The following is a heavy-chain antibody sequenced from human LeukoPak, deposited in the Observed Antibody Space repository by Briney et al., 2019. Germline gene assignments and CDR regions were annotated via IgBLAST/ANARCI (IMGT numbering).Heavy chain of an antibody. CDR1: GFTFSSYE. J-gene: IGHJ6*04. CDR2: ISGSGNTI. V-gene: IGHV3-48*03. Sequence: GGSLRLSSAASGFTFSSYEMSWVRQAPGKGLEWVSYISGSGNTIYYADSVKGQFIISRDNAKNSLYLQMNSLRAEDTAVYYCARAPWWNGMDVWGKGTTVTVSS. CDR3: ARAPWWNGMDV. D-gene: IGHD2-15*01.